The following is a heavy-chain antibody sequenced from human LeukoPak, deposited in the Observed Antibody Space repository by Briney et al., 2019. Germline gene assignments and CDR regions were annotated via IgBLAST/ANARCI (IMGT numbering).Heavy chain of an antibody. V-gene: IGHV4-4*07. CDR2: MYTSGST. J-gene: IGHJ3*02. CDR3: ARDYQVQQLGRAGDAFDI. Sequence: AETLSLTCSVWGGSIRSYYGRWIRQPAGRGREGIGRMYTSGSTNYNPSLKRRVTMSVDTSKNQFSLKLSSVTAADTAVYYCARDYQVQQLGRAGDAFDIWGQGTMVTVSS. CDR1: GGSIRSYY. D-gene: IGHD6-13*01.